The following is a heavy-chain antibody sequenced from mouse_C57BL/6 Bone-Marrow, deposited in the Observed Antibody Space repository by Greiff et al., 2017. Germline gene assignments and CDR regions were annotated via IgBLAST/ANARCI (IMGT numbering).Heavy chain of an antibody. CDR2: IYPRSGNT. CDR1: GYTFTSYG. Sequence: VKLMESGAELARPGASVKLSCKASGYTFTSYGISWVKQRTGQGLEWIGEIYPRSGNTYYNEKFKGKATLTADKSSSTAYMELRSLTSEDSAVYFCAREGPGTDYWGQGTTLTVSS. CDR3: AREGPGTDY. V-gene: IGHV1-81*01. J-gene: IGHJ2*01. D-gene: IGHD4-1*01.